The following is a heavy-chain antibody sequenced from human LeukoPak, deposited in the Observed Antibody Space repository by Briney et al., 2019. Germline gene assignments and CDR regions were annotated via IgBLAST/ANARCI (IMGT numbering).Heavy chain of an antibody. D-gene: IGHD4-17*01. J-gene: IGHJ5*02. V-gene: IGHV3-30-3*02. CDR1: GFTSSTYA. Sequence: PGGSLRLSCAASGFTSSTYAMHWVRQAPGKGLEWVAFISYDGSNKYYADSVKGRFTISRDNSINTLYLQMNNLRAEDTAIYYCAKDQGRDYALWGSATQFSWGQGALVTVSS. CDR2: ISYDGSNK. CDR3: AKDQGRDYALWGSATQFS.